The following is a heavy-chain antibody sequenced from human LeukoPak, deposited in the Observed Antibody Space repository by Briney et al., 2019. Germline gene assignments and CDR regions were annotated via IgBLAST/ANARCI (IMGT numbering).Heavy chain of an antibody. J-gene: IGHJ3*02. CDR2: IYYSGST. Sequence: GSLRLSCAASGFTLSTYTVNWVRQSPGKGLEWIGYIYYSGSTNYNPSLKSRVTISVDTSKNQFSLKLSSVTAADTAVYYCARTITGYEDDAFDIWGQGTMVTVSS. CDR3: ARTITGYEDDAFDI. V-gene: IGHV4-59*01. D-gene: IGHD1-14*01. CDR1: GFTLSTYT.